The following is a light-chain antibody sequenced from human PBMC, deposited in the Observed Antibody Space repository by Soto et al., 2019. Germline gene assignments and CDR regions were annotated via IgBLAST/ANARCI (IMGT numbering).Light chain of an antibody. Sequence: QSVLTQPPSVSGAPGQRVTISCTGSSSNIGAGYDVHWYQQLPGTATKLLIYGNSNRPSGVPDRFSGCKSGTSASLAITGRQAEEEADYYCQSYDSSMSAYYVFGTGTKLTVL. CDR3: QSYDSSMSAYYV. CDR1: SSNIGAGYD. J-gene: IGLJ1*01. V-gene: IGLV1-40*01. CDR2: GNS.